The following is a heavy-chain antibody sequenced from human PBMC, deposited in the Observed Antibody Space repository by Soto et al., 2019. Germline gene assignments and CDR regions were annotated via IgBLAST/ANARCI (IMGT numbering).Heavy chain of an antibody. CDR1: GFSFDGYA. CDR2: ISGSGNTR. V-gene: IGHV3-23*01. D-gene: IGHD5-12*01. J-gene: IGHJ4*02. CDR3: AKASKGYTGYDLDY. Sequence: EVQLLESGGGLVQPGGSLRISYAASGFSFDGYAMNWVRQAPGKGLEWVSAISGSGNTRYYSDSVRGRFTISRDNSKNTLYLEMISLRVEDTALYFCAKASKGYTGYDLDYWGQGTPVTVSP.